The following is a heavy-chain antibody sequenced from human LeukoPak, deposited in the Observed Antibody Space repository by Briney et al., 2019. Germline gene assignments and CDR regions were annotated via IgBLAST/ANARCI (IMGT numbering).Heavy chain of an antibody. V-gene: IGHV3-30*03. J-gene: IGHJ4*02. CDR3: AESPAESGLTTSEAY. Sequence: PGGSLRLSCAASGFTFSSYGMHWVRQAPGKGLEWVAVISYDGNNKYYADSVKGRFTISRDNSRNTLYLEMNSLRAEDTAVYHCAESPAESGLTTSEAYWGQGTLVTVSS. CDR1: GFTFSSYG. CDR2: ISYDGNNK. D-gene: IGHD1-26*01.